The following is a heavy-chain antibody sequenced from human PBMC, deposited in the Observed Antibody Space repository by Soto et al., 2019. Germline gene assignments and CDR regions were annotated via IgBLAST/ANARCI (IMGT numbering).Heavy chain of an antibody. J-gene: IGHJ4*02. D-gene: IGHD3-10*01. CDR3: ARQYYFGSGSYYNRSFDF. CDR1: GGSISSGYYY. V-gene: IGHV4-30-4*01. Sequence: SETLSLTCTVSGGSISSGYYYWSWIRQPPGKGLEWIGYIYYSGSTYYNPSLKSRVTISVDTSKNQFSLKLSSVTAADTAVYYCARQYYFGSGSYYNRSFDFWGQGTLVTVSS. CDR2: IYYSGST.